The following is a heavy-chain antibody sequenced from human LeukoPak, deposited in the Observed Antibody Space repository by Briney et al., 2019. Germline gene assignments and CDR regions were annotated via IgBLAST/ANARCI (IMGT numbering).Heavy chain of an antibody. CDR1: GFTFDDYA. D-gene: IGHD3-3*01. CDR2: ISWNSGSI. J-gene: IGHJ4*02. CDR3: ARVSPAYEFYFYF. Sequence: GGSLTLSCAASGFTFDDYAMHWVRQAPGKGLEWVSGISWNSGSIGYADSVKGRFTIPRDNAKNSLYLQMNSLRAEDTAVYYCARVSPAYEFYFYFWGQGTLDNLSS. V-gene: IGHV3-9*01.